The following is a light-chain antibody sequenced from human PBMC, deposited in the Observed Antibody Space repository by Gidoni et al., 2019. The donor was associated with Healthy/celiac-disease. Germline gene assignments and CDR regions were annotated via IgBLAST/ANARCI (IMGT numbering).Light chain of an antibody. J-gene: IGKJ2*01. Sequence: IVLTQSPGTLSLSPGERATLSCRASQSVSSSYLAWYQQKHDQAPRLLFYGPSSRATRIPDRFSGGGSETVFTLTICRLWPEDIAVYYCQRYGRSPGYTFGQGTKLEIK. CDR2: GPS. CDR3: QRYGRSPGYT. V-gene: IGKV3-20*01. CDR1: QSVSSSY.